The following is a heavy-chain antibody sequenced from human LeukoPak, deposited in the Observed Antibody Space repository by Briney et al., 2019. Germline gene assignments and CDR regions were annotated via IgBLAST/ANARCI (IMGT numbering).Heavy chain of an antibody. V-gene: IGHV4-34*01. J-gene: IGHJ3*02. CDR3: ARYCSSTSCYKDAFDI. Sequence: PSETLSLTCAVSGGSFSAYYWSWVRQPPGEGLEWIGEINHSGSTNYNPSLKSRVTISVDTSKNQFSLKLSSVTAADTAVYYCARYCSSTSCYKDAFDIWGQGTMVTVSS. CDR2: INHSGST. CDR1: GGSFSAYY. D-gene: IGHD2-2*02.